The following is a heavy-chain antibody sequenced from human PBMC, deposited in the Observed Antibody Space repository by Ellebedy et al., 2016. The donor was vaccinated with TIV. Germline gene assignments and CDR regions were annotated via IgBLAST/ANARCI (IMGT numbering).Heavy chain of an antibody. J-gene: IGHJ4*02. Sequence: PGGSLRLSCAASGFTFGSFAMRWFRQAPGKGLEWVSAITGSGDRTFYAASLKGRFTISRDRSKNTLYLQMNTLRAEDTAIYYCAKDSGKSGWYSDYWGQGTQVTVSS. CDR1: GFTFGSFA. V-gene: IGHV3-23*01. D-gene: IGHD3-10*01. CDR3: AKDSGKSGWYSDY. CDR2: ITGSGDRT.